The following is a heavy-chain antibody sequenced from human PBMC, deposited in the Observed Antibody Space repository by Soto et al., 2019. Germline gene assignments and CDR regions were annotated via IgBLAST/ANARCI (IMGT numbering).Heavy chain of an antibody. V-gene: IGHV1-18*01. D-gene: IGHD2-8*01. CDR3: AKNGQPPYYYYGLDV. CDR1: GYTFSRYG. Sequence: QGQLVQSGGEVKKPGASVKVSCKASGYTFSRYGIIWVRQAPGQGLEWMGWISGYNGDTNYAQKFQGRVTMTIDTSTTTAYMELRSLTSDDTAVYYCAKNGQPPYYYYGLDVWGQGTTVTVSS. J-gene: IGHJ6*02. CDR2: ISGYNGDT.